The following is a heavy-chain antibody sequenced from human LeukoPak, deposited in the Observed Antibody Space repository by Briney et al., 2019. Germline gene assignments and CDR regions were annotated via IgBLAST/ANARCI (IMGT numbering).Heavy chain of an antibody. CDR1: GGSISSSSYY. J-gene: IGHJ3*02. CDR2: IYYSGST. CDR3: ARHSPQQLNAFDI. V-gene: IGHV4-39*01. Sequence: SETLSLTCTVSGGSISSSSYYWGWIRQPPGKGLEWIGSIYYSGSTYYNPSLKSRVTISVDTPKNQFSLKLSSVTAADTAVYYCARHSPQQLNAFDIWGQGTLVLVSS. D-gene: IGHD6-13*01.